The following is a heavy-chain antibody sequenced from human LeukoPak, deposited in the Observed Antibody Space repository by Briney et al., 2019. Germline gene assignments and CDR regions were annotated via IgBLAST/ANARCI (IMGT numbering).Heavy chain of an antibody. V-gene: IGHV4-34*01. CDR3: ARAPDYDFWSGYYLYYYGMDV. D-gene: IGHD3-3*01. Sequence: SETLSLTCAVYGGSFSGYYWSWIRQPPGKGLEWIGEINHSGGTNYNPSLKSRVTISVDTSKNQFSLKLSSVTAADTAVYYCARAPDYDFWSGYYLYYYGMDVWGQGTTVTVSS. CDR1: GGSFSGYY. J-gene: IGHJ6*02. CDR2: INHSGGT.